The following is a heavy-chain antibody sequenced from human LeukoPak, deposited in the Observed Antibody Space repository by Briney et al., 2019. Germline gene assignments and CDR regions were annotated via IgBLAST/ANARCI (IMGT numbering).Heavy chain of an antibody. CDR2: IYHSGST. V-gene: IGHV4-30-2*01. CDR1: GGSISSGGYS. D-gene: IGHD3-16*02. CDR3: ARLSVTYVDY. Sequence: PSQTLSLTCAVSGGSISSGGYSWSWIRQPPGKGLEWIGYIYHSGSTYYNPSLKSRVTISVDRSKSQFSLKLSSVTAAGTAVYYCARLSVTYVDYWGQGTLVTVSS. J-gene: IGHJ4*02.